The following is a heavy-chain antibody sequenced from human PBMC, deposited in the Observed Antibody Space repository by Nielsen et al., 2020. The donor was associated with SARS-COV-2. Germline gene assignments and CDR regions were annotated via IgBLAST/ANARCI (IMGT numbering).Heavy chain of an antibody. Sequence: GGSLRLSCAASGFTVSRNYMSWVRQAPGKGLEWVSGITGIGHSTYYADSVQGRFTISRDNSKNTLYLQMNSLRAEDTAVYFCAKESEWAVTTPFDYWGQGTLVTVSS. D-gene: IGHD4-17*01. V-gene: IGHV3-23*01. CDR2: ITGIGHST. CDR1: GFTVSRNY. CDR3: AKESEWAVTTPFDY. J-gene: IGHJ4*02.